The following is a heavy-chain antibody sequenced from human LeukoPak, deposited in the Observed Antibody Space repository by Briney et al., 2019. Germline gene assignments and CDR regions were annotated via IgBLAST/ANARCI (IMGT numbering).Heavy chain of an antibody. CDR1: GGSISSGGYY. CDR3: AGSSWYNGGY. Sequence: SETLSLTCTVSGGSISSGGYYWSWIRQHPGKGLEWIGYIYYSGSTYYNPSLKSRVTISVDTSKNRFSLKLSSVTAADTAVYYCAGSSWYNGGYWGQGTLVTVSS. D-gene: IGHD6-13*01. V-gene: IGHV4-31*03. CDR2: IYYSGST. J-gene: IGHJ4*02.